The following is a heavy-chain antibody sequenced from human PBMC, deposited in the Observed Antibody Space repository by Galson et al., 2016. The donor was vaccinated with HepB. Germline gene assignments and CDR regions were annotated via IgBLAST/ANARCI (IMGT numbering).Heavy chain of an antibody. CDR1: GFSLNTSGVG. Sequence: PALVKPTQTLTLTCTFSGFSLNTSGVGVAWIRQPPGKALECLALFSWDDDTRYSPSLTIRLTITKDTSKNQVVLTMTNMDSVDTATYYCAHRRVDDDYGIANYFDSWGQGTLVTISS. V-gene: IGHV2-5*02. CDR3: AHRRVDDDYGIANYFDS. D-gene: IGHD4-17*01. J-gene: IGHJ4*02. CDR2: FSWDDDT.